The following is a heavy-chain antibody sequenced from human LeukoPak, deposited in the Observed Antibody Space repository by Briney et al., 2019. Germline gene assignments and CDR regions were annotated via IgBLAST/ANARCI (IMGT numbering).Heavy chain of an antibody. CDR2: IYYSGST. CDR3: ARWELGMNAFDI. D-gene: IGHD7-27*01. CDR1: GGSISSYY. Sequence: SETLSLTCTVSGGSISSYYWSWIRQPPGKGLEWIGYIYYSGSTNYNPSLKGRVTISVDTSKNQFSLKLSSVTAADTAVYYCARWELGMNAFDIWGQGTMVTVSS. J-gene: IGHJ3*02. V-gene: IGHV4-59*01.